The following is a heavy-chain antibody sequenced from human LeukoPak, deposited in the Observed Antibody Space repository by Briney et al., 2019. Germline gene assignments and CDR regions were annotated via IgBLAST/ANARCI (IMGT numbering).Heavy chain of an antibody. CDR2: ISAYNGDT. Sequence: ASVKVSCKASGYSFTSYNITWVRQAPGQGLEWMGWISAYNGDTHYAQKLQGRVTMTTDTSTTTAYMELRSLRSDDTAVYYCARNSGWMGDDAFDIWGQGTLVTVSS. D-gene: IGHD6-19*01. V-gene: IGHV1-18*01. J-gene: IGHJ3*02. CDR3: ARNSGWMGDDAFDI. CDR1: GYSFTSYN.